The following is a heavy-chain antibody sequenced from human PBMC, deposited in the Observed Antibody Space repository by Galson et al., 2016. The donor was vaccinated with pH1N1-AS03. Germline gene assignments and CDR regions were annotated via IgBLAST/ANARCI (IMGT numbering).Heavy chain of an antibody. CDR1: GFTFSMSY. CDR2: ISNDGRNV. J-gene: IGHJ6*02. CDR3: ARRNPNPNFAIWYQRGYGMDV. D-gene: IGHD2-2*01. Sequence: SLRLSCAASGFTFSMSYIHWVRQAPGKGLEWVSRISNDGRNVSYADFVKGRFAVSRDNAKNTVFLQMTSLRAEETAVYFCARRNPNPNFAIWYQRGYGMDVWGQGTTVTVSS. V-gene: IGHV3-74*01.